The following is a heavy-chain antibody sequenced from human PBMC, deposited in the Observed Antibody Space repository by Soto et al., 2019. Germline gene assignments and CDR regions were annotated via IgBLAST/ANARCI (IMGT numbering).Heavy chain of an antibody. D-gene: IGHD1-26*01. V-gene: IGHV3-72*01. J-gene: IGHJ4*02. Sequence: EVQLVESGGGLVQPGGSLRLSCAASGFTLSDHYMDWVRQAPGKGLEWVGRTKNKANNYIIEYAATVKGRFTISRDDSKNSLYLQMNNLRTEDTAVYYCATWYSWSPRYWGQGTLVTVSS. CDR1: GFTLSDHY. CDR2: TKNKANNYII. CDR3: ATWYSWSPRY.